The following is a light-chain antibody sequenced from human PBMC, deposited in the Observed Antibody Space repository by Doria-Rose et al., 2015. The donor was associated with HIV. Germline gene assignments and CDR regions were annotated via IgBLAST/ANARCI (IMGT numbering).Light chain of an antibody. CDR1: SSNIGAGYD. Sequence: TISCTGSSSNIGAGYDVHWYQQLPGTAPKLLIYGNINRPSGVADRFSGSKSGTSASLAITGLQAEDEADYYCQSYDSSLSGVVFGGGTKLTVL. J-gene: IGLJ3*02. CDR3: QSYDSSLSGVV. CDR2: GNI. V-gene: IGLV1-40*01.